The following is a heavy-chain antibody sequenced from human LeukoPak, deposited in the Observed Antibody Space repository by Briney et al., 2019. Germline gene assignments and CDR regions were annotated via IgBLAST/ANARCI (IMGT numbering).Heavy chain of an antibody. CDR2: INSDGIST. J-gene: IGHJ4*02. Sequence: WGSLRQSCAASRFTFSRYWMHWVRQAPGKGLVWVSRINSDGISTSYADSVKGRFTISRDNAKNTLYLQMNSLRAEDTAVYYCARDLVYGTGEQRFDYWGQGNLVSVSS. V-gene: IGHV3-74*01. CDR1: RFTFSRYW. CDR3: ARDLVYGTGEQRFDY. D-gene: IGHD1/OR15-1a*01.